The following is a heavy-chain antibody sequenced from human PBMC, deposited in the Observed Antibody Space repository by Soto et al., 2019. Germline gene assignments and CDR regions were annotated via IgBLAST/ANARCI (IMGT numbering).Heavy chain of an antibody. D-gene: IGHD3-16*01. CDR3: ARPMIGVVNYGMDV. CDR2: INRDGGAR. Sequence: RLGESGGGLVQPGGSLRLSCVAPGFNLSRYWRNWVRQAPGKGLEWVANINRDGGARNYAASVRGRFTISRDSAGNSVILELNSLRGDDAGVYFCARPMIGVVNYGMDVWGYGTTVSVSS. J-gene: IGHJ6*04. CDR1: GFNLSRYW. V-gene: IGHV3-7*01.